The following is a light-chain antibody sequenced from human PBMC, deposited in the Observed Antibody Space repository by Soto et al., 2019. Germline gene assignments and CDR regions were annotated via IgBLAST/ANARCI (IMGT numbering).Light chain of an antibody. CDR1: QGIGND. CDR2: GAS. J-gene: IGKJ4*01. Sequence: AIQMTQSPSSLSASVGDRVTITCRASQGIGNDLAWYQQKPGEAPNLLIYGASSLQGGVPSRFSGSGSGTDFTLTISSLQPEDFATYYCLQDYNLLTFGGGTKVVLK. CDR3: LQDYNLLT. V-gene: IGKV1-6*01.